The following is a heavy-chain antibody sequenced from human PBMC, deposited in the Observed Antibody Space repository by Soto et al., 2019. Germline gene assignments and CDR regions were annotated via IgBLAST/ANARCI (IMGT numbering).Heavy chain of an antibody. J-gene: IGHJ6*02. D-gene: IGHD2-21*01. CDR3: AREHYSSVTSYYYGLDV. CDR2: IYFTGST. V-gene: IGHV4-59*11. Sequence: PSETLSLTCTVSGGSISRHYWSWIRQPPGKGLEWIGHIYFTGSTTYSPSLTGRVTISVDTSRNQFSLKLKSVSAADTAVYYCAREHYSSVTSYYYGLDVWGQGTKVT. CDR1: GGSISRHY.